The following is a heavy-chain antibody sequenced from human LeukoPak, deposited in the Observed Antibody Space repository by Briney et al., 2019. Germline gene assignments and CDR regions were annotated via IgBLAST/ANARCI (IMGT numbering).Heavy chain of an antibody. Sequence: PSETLSLTCILSNDYISDYYWSWIRQPAGKGLEWIGRVSQWNTNYNPSLMGRVSMSVQPSKNQFSLKLSSVTAADTAVYYCARGHIVGATGTFDYWGQGTLVTVSS. V-gene: IGHV4-4*07. CDR3: ARGHIVGATGTFDY. J-gene: IGHJ4*02. CDR2: VSQWNT. CDR1: NDYISDYY. D-gene: IGHD1-26*01.